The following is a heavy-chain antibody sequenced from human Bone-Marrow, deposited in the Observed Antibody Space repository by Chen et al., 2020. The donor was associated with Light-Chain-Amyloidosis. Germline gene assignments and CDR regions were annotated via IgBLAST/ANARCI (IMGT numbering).Heavy chain of an antibody. V-gene: IGHV3-73*02. J-gene: IGHJ4*02. D-gene: IGHD1-1*01. CDR3: TRSSNAYNDY. CDR1: GITFSGST. CDR2: IRNKANTYAT. Sequence: EAQLVESGGAVVQPGGCLRLSCAASGITFSGSTMPWVRQASGKGLEWVGRIRNKANTYATAYSESVKGRFTISRDDSKNTAFLQMNSLKVEDTAVYYCTRSSNAYNDYWGQGTLVTVSS.